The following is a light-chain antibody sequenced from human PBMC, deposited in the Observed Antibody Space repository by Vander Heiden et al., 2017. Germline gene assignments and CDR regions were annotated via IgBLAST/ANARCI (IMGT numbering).Light chain of an antibody. CDR1: HTVSGNY. V-gene: IGKV3-20*01. CDR2: AAS. Sequence: EIVLTQSPGTLSLSPGERATLSCRASHTVSGNYLAWYQHKAGQAPRLLMYAASSRATGIPDRFSGSGSRMDFTLTISRLEPEDFAVYYCQQYGTSPFTFGGGTKVEIK. CDR3: QQYGTSPFT. J-gene: IGKJ4*01.